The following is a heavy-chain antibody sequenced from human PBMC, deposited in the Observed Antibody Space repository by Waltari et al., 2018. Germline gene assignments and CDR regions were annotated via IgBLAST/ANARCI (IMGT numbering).Heavy chain of an antibody. CDR1: GYTLTELS. V-gene: IGHV1-24*01. D-gene: IGHD5-12*01. J-gene: IGHJ6*02. Sequence: QVQLVQSGAEVKKPGASVKVSCKVSGYTLTELSMHWVRQAPGKGLEWMGGFDPEDGETIYAQKFQGRVTMTEDTSTDTAYMELSSLRSEDTAVYYCATMGPGVATIPNYYYYGMDVWGQGTTVTVSS. CDR3: ATMGPGVATIPNYYYYGMDV. CDR2: FDPEDGET.